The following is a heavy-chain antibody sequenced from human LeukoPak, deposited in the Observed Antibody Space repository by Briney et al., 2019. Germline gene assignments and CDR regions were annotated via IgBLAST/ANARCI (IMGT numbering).Heavy chain of an antibody. CDR1: GGSFSGYY. CDR3: ARGDGYSSSTSCYKGAQFDY. CDR2: INHSGST. D-gene: IGHD2-2*02. Sequence: SETLSLTCAVYGGSFSGYYWSWIRQPPGKGLEWIGEINHSGSTNYNPSLKSRVTISVDTSKNQFSLKLSSVTAADTAVYYCARGDGYSSSTSCYKGAQFDYWGQGTLVTVSS. V-gene: IGHV4-34*01. J-gene: IGHJ4*02.